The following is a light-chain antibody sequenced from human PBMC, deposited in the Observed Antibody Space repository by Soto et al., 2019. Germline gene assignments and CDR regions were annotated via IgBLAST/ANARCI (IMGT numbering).Light chain of an antibody. V-gene: IGKV3-20*01. Sequence: ELVLTQSPGTLSLSPGERANLSCRASQSVSSSYLAWYQQKPGQAPRLLIYGASSRATGIPDRFSGSGSGTDFTLTISRLEPEDFAVYYCQQYGSSPETFGQGTKV. CDR2: GAS. CDR3: QQYGSSPET. J-gene: IGKJ1*01. CDR1: QSVSSSY.